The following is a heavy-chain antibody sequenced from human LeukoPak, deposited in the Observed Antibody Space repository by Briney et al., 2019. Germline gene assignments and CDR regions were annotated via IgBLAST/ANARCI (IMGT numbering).Heavy chain of an antibody. CDR3: ARARYFSGSSDAFDI. J-gene: IGHJ3*02. CDR1: GFPFNNFG. D-gene: IGHD1-26*01. CDR2: IRSSSTTI. V-gene: IGHV3-48*01. Sequence: GSLRLSCAASGFPFNNFGMNWVRQAPGKGLEWVSYIRSSSTTIYYADSVKGRFTISRDNAKDSLYLQMNSLRAEDTAVYYCARARYFSGSSDAFDIWGQGTMVTVSS.